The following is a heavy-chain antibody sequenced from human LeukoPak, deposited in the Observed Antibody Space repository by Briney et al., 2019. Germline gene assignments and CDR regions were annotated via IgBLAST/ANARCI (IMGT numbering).Heavy chain of an antibody. D-gene: IGHD6-19*01. V-gene: IGHV4-39*01. J-gene: IGHJ4*02. Sequence: SEILSLTCTVSGGSITTHNFYWGWVRQPPGKGLTWIGGISDDGSPFYNPSLQSRLTISIDTSKNQFSLRLTSVTAADTALYYCARFFLSGWYYHYWGQGTLVTVSS. CDR2: ISDDGSP. CDR1: GGSITTHNFY. CDR3: ARFFLSGWYYHY.